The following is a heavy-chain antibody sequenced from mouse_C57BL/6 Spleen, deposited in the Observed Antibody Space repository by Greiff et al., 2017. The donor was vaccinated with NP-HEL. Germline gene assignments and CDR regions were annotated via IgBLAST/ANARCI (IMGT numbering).Heavy chain of an antibody. V-gene: IGHV1-80*01. Sequence: QVQLKQSGAELVKPGASVKISCKASGYAFSSYWMNWVKQRPGKGLEWIGQIYPGDGDTNYNGKFKGKATLTADKSPSTAYMQLSSLTSEDSAVYFCARGITTVKGNFDYWGQGTTLTVSS. CDR1: GYAFSSYW. J-gene: IGHJ2*01. D-gene: IGHD1-1*01. CDR2: IYPGDGDT. CDR3: ARGITTVKGNFDY.